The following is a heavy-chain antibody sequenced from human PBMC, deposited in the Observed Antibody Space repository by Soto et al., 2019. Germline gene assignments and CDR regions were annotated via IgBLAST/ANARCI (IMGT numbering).Heavy chain of an antibody. D-gene: IGHD1-26*01. CDR3: ARQGVGATHFDY. V-gene: IGHV1-46*01. Sequence: QVQLVQSGAEVMKPGASVKVSCRASGYTFTSYYMHWVRQAPGQGLEWMGIINPSGGSTSYAQKFQGRVTITRDTSKSTVYMELSSLRSEDTAVYYCARQGVGATHFDYWGQGTLVTVSS. J-gene: IGHJ4*02. CDR1: GYTFTSYY. CDR2: INPSGGST.